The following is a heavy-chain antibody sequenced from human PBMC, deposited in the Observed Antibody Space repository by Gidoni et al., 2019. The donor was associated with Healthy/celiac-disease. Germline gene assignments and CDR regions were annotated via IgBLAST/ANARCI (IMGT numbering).Heavy chain of an antibody. CDR1: GYSISSGYY. V-gene: IGHV4-38-2*02. Sequence: QVQLQESGPGLVKPSETLSLTCTVSGYSISSGYYWGWIRQPPGKGLEWIGSIYHSGSTYYNPSLKSRVTISVDTSKNQFSLKLSSVTAADTAVYYCARVLKDLYYFDYWGQGTLVTVSS. D-gene: IGHD2-15*01. CDR2: IYHSGST. J-gene: IGHJ4*02. CDR3: ARVLKDLYYFDY.